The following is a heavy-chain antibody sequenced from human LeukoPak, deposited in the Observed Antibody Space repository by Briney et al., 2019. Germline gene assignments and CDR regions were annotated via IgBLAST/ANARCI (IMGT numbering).Heavy chain of an antibody. J-gene: IGHJ4*02. CDR2: INPDSGDT. D-gene: IGHD3-3*01. CDR3: ATVASIRRFYFDF. Sequence: ASVRVSCKASGYSFTGYYIHWVRQAPGQGLEWMGWINPDSGDTEYSQRFQGRITLTSDTSVTTAYMELSSLRSDDTAIFYCATVASIRRFYFDFWGQGTLVTVSS. CDR1: GYSFTGYY. V-gene: IGHV1-2*02.